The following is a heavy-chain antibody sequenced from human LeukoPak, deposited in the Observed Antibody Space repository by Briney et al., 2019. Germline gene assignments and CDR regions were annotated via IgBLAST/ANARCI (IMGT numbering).Heavy chain of an antibody. J-gene: IGHJ4*02. D-gene: IGHD3-22*01. CDR3: ARDIAEYYDRGFDY. Sequence: SETLSLTCTVSGGSISSYYWRWIRQPPWKGLEWIGYIYYSGSTNYNPYLKSRVTISVDTSKNQFSLKLSSVTAADTAVYYCARDIAEYYDRGFDYWGQGTLVTVSS. CDR1: GGSISSYY. V-gene: IGHV4-59*01. CDR2: IYYSGST.